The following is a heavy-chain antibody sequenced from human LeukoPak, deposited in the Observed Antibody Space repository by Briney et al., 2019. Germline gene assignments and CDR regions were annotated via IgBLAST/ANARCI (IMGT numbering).Heavy chain of an antibody. CDR3: ARRRYYDSTGYLD. D-gene: IGHD3-22*01. J-gene: IGHJ1*01. Sequence: SETLSLTCIVSGGSISTSSYYWGWIRQPPGKRLEWIGSIYYSGSTYYNPSRKSRVTMSVNTSKNQSSLNLSSVTAADTAVYYCARRRYYDSTGYLDWGQGTLVTVSS. V-gene: IGHV4-39*01. CDR1: GGSISTSSYY. CDR2: IYYSGST.